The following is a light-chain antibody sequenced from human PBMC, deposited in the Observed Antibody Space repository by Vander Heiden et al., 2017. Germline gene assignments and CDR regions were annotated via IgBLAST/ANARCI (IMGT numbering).Light chain of an antibody. V-gene: IGLV1-51*01. Sequence: QSVLTQPPSVSAAPGQKVTISCSGTNSNIGKNFVSWYQQLPGTAPKLLMYDNNKRPSGIPDRCSASKSGASATLDITGLQTGDEADFYCGTWDSSLNAGVFGGGTRLTVL. J-gene: IGLJ3*02. CDR2: DNN. CDR1: NSNIGKNF. CDR3: GTWDSSLNAGV.